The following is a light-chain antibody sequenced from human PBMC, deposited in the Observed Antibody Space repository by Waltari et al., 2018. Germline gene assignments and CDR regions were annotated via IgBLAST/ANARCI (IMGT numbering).Light chain of an antibody. CDR3: QQYGSLPWT. J-gene: IGKJ1*01. V-gene: IGKV3-20*01. CDR2: DAS. CDR1: ESVSADY. Sequence: ILLTQSPGTLSLSPGGRATLSCRASESVSADYLAWYQQKPGQSPRLLVYDASTRATGVPGRFSGSGTGTDFTLTISRLEPEDFAVYYCQQYGSLPWTFGQGTVVDIK.